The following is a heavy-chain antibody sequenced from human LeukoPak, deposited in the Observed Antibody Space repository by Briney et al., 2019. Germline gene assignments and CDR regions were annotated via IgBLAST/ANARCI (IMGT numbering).Heavy chain of an antibody. CDR1: GFTFSRHG. V-gene: IGHV3-30*03. CDR3: AGDRAWNYLDY. J-gene: IGHJ4*02. Sequence: PGRSLRLSCAASGFTFSRHGMHWVRQAPGKGLGWVAIISNDGSRKYYAHSVEGRFTISRDNSKNTLYLQMDSLRAEDAAVYYCAGDRAWNYLDYWGQGTLVTVSS. D-gene: IGHD3-3*01. CDR2: ISNDGSRK.